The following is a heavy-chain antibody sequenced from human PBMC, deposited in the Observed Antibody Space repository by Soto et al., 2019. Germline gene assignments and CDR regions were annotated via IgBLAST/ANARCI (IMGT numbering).Heavy chain of an antibody. J-gene: IGHJ4*02. Sequence: SETLSLTCAVYGGSFSGYYWSWIRQPPGKGLEWIGEINHSGSTNYNPSLKSRVTISVDTSKNQFSLKLSSVTAADTAVYYCARGRYSSGWYGSAYWGQGTLGTVSS. D-gene: IGHD6-19*01. CDR3: ARGRYSSGWYGSAY. V-gene: IGHV4-34*01. CDR1: GGSFSGYY. CDR2: INHSGST.